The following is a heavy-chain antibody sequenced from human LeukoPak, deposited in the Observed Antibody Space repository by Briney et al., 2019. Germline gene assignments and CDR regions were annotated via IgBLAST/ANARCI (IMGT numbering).Heavy chain of an antibody. CDR2: IYYSGST. J-gene: IGHJ6*02. V-gene: IGHV4-61*08. D-gene: IGHD3-3*01. CDR3: ARDSRPYDFWSGYPYYYYGMDV. CDR1: GGSISSGGYY. Sequence: HSETLSLTCTVSGGSISSGGYYWSWIRQPPGKGLEWIGYIYYSGSTNYNPSLKSRVTISVDTSKNQFSLKLSSVTAADTAVYYCARDSRPYDFWSGYPYYYYGMDVWGQGTTVTVSS.